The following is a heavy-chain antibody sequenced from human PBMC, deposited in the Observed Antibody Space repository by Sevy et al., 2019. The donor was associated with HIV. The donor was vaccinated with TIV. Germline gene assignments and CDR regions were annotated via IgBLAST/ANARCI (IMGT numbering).Heavy chain of an antibody. CDR2: LSFGCGEI. V-gene: IGHV3-23*01. CDR1: GFTFSKYS. Sequence: GGSLRLSCAASGFTFSKYSMSWVCQPPGKGLEWVSTLSFGCGEINYADSVKGQFTISRDNSKSSVYLQMNNLRPEDTAVYYCAREGCTKPHDYWGQGTLVTVSS. D-gene: IGHD2-8*01. J-gene: IGHJ4*02. CDR3: AREGCTKPHDY.